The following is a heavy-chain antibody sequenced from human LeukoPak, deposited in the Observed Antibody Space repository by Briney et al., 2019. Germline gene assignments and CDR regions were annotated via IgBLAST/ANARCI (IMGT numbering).Heavy chain of an antibody. D-gene: IGHD3-16*01. Sequence: SETLSLTCTVSGGSISSYYWSWIRQPPGKGLEWIGYIPYSGSTNYNPSLRSRVTISVDTSKNQFSLKLNSVTAADTAVYYCARHGSLVRSLGSWGQGTLVTVSS. CDR2: IPYSGST. CDR1: GGSISSYY. J-gene: IGHJ5*02. V-gene: IGHV4-59*08. CDR3: ARHGSLVRSLGS.